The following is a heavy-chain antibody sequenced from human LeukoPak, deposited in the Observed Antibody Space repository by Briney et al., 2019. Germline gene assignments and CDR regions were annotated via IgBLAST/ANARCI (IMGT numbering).Heavy chain of an antibody. V-gene: IGHV3-64D*09. CDR1: GFTFSRYA. CDR3: VKARGIQLWLPGDY. J-gene: IGHJ4*02. CDR2: ISSNGGST. D-gene: IGHD5-18*01. Sequence: PGGSLRLSCSASGFTFSRYAMHWVRQAPGKGLEYVSAISSNGGSTYYVDSVKGRFTIPRDNSKNTLYLQMSSLRAEDTAVYYCVKARGIQLWLPGDYWGQGTLVTVSS.